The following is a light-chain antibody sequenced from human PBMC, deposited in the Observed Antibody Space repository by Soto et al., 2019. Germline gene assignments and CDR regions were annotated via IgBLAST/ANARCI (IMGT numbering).Light chain of an antibody. Sequence: VMTQSPSTLSVSPGERATLSCRASQNLRSSLAWYQQKPGQAPRLLIYGASTRATGIPARCSGSGSGTDFTLTISRLEPEDFALYYCQQYGSSPQTFGQGTKVDIK. CDR1: QNLRSS. CDR2: GAS. CDR3: QQYGSSPQT. J-gene: IGKJ1*01. V-gene: IGKV3-20*01.